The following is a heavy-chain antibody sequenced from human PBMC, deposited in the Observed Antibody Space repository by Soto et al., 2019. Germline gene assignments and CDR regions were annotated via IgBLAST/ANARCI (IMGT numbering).Heavy chain of an antibody. CDR2: IYYSGST. D-gene: IGHD6-19*01. CDR3: ARQPQWLTSRSCYYYGMDV. J-gene: IGHJ6*02. Sequence: SETLSLTCTVSGGSISSSSYYWGWIRQPPGKGLEWIGSIYYSGSTYYNPSLKSRVTISVDTSKNQFSLKLSSVTAADTAVYYCARQPQWLTSRSCYYYGMDVWGQGTTVTVSS. V-gene: IGHV4-39*01. CDR1: GGSISSSSYY.